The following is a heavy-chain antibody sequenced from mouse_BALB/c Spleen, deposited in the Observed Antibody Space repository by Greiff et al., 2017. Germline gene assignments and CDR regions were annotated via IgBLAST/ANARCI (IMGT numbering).Heavy chain of an antibody. J-gene: IGHJ4*01. CDR2: ILPGSGST. Sequence: QVQLQQSGAELMKPGASVKISCKATGYTFSSYWIEWVKQRPGHGLEWIGEILPGSGSTNYNEKFKGKATFTADTSSNTAYMQLSSLTSEDSAVYYCAKKRGVVYAMDYWGQGTSVTVSS. CDR1: GYTFSSYW. CDR3: AKKRGVVYAMDY. V-gene: IGHV1-9*01. D-gene: IGHD1-1*01.